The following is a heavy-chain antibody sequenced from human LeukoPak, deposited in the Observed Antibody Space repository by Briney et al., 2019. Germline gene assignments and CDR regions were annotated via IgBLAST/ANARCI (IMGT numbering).Heavy chain of an antibody. CDR1: GFTFGDYA. V-gene: IGHV3-49*04. CDR3: TTGPFYDSSGYRLDY. D-gene: IGHD3-22*01. Sequence: GRSLRLSCTASGFTFGDYAMTWVRQAPGKGLVWVGFVRSKANGGTTEYAASVKGRFTISRDDSKSIAYLQMNSLKTEDTAMYYCTTGPFYDSSGYRLDYWGQGTLVTVSS. J-gene: IGHJ4*02. CDR2: VRSKANGGTT.